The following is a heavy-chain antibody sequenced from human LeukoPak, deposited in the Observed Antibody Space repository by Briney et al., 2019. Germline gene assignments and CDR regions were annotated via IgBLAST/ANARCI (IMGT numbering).Heavy chain of an antibody. Sequence: PSETLSLTCTVSGGSISSSSYYWGWIRQPPGKGLEWIGSIYYSGSTYYNPSLKSRVTISVDTSKNQFSLKLSSVTAADTAVYYCARLNRYRWFDPWGQGTLVTVSS. D-gene: IGHD1-14*01. CDR1: GGSISSSSYY. V-gene: IGHV4-39*01. CDR2: IYYSGST. CDR3: ARLNRYRWFDP. J-gene: IGHJ5*02.